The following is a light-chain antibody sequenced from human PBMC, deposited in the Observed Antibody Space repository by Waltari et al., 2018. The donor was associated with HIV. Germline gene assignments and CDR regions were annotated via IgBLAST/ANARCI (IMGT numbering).Light chain of an antibody. CDR2: DVP. CDR3: QHYDNLSRIT. J-gene: IGKJ3*01. V-gene: IGKV1-33*01. Sequence: DIQMTQSPSSLSASVGDRVTITCQASQDIRNYLNWYQQKTGKAPKVLIYDVPNLETGVPSRFSGSGSGTDFTFTISSLQPEDIGTYYCQHYDNLSRITFGPGTKVAIK. CDR1: QDIRNY.